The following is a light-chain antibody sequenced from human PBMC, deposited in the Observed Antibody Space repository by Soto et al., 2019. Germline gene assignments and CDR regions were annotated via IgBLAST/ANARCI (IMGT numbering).Light chain of an antibody. CDR1: QAVNIY. J-gene: IGKJ2*01. CDR3: QQYHSCPPT. V-gene: IGKV1D-8*01. CDR2: GAS. Sequence: VIWMTQSPSLLSASTGDRVTINCRMSQAVNIYLAWYQQKPGKAPELLIYGASTLESGVPSRFSGSGSGTDFTLTISGLQSEDFATYYCQQYHSCPPTFGRGT.